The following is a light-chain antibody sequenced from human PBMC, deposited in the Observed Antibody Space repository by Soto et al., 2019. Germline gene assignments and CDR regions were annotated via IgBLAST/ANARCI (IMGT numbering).Light chain of an antibody. Sequence: DIQMTQSPSTLSASVGDRVTITCRASQSINNWLAWYQQKPGKAPKLLIYKASNLDIGVPSRFSVSVSVTEFTPTISRLQPDYFATYYCQQYDTYWTFGQGTKVEIK. CDR1: QSINNW. CDR3: QQYDTYWT. CDR2: KAS. J-gene: IGKJ1*01. V-gene: IGKV1-5*03.